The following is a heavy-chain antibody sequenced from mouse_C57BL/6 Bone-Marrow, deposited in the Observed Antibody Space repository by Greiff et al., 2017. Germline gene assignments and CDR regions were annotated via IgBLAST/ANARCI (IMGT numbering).Heavy chain of an antibody. V-gene: IGHV5-4*03. CDR1: GFTFSSYA. J-gene: IGHJ2*01. CDR2: ISDGGSYT. Sequence: EVKVVESGGGLVKPGGSLKLSCAASGFTFSSYAMSWVRQTPEKRLEWVATISDGGSYTYYPDNVKGRFTISRDNAKNNLYLQMSHLKSEDTAMYYCARQAIYDGYYVVDYWGRGTTLTVSS. D-gene: IGHD2-3*01. CDR3: ARQAIYDGYYVVDY.